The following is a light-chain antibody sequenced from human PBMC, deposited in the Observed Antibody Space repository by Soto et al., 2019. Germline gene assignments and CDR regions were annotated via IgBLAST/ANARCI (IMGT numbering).Light chain of an antibody. J-gene: IGLJ1*01. CDR2: EVN. Sequence: QSMLTQPPSASGSPGQSVAISCTGTSSDVGGYNYVSWYQQHPGKAPKLMIYEVNKRPSGVPDRFSGSKSGNTASLTVSGLQAEDEADYYCSSYRTGGPFVFGTGTKVTV. V-gene: IGLV2-8*01. CDR3: SSYRTGGPFV. CDR1: SSDVGGYNY.